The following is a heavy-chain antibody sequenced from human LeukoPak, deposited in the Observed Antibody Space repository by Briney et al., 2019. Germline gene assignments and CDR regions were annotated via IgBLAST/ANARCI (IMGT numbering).Heavy chain of an antibody. D-gene: IGHD4-23*01. Sequence: GGSLSLSLPASGFTFISYRMNGFGRPPGRGRGGVSSISSSSSYIYYADSVKGRFTISRDNAKNSLYLQMNSLRAEDTAVYYCARAYGGNSRVDYWGQGTLVTVSS. CDR1: GFTFISYR. CDR3: ARAYGGNSRVDY. V-gene: IGHV3-21*01. J-gene: IGHJ4*02. CDR2: ISSSSSYI.